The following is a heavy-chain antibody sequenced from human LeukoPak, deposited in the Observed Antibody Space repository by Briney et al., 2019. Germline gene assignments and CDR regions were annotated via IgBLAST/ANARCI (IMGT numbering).Heavy chain of an antibody. V-gene: IGHV3-23*01. Sequence: GGSLRLSCAASGFIFSNYAMTWVRQAPGKGLEWVSTISGSGARTFYADSVKGRFTISRDNSKNTLYLQMNSLRAEDTAIYYCAKADILSGYFYHGSGSLFYFDYWGQGTLVTVSS. J-gene: IGHJ4*02. CDR2: ISGSGART. CDR1: GFIFSNYA. CDR3: AKADILSGYFYHGSGSLFYFDY. D-gene: IGHD3-10*01.